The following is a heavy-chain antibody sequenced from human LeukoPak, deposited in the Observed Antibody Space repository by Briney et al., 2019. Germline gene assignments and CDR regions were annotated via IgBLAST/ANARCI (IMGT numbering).Heavy chain of an antibody. Sequence: PGGSLRLSCAASGFTFSSYGMHWVRQAPGKGLEWVSAISGSGGSTYYADSVKGRVTISRDNSKNTLYLQVNSLRSEDTAVYYCARGHGSGYTNWFDPWGQGTLVTVSS. V-gene: IGHV3-23*01. D-gene: IGHD3-10*01. J-gene: IGHJ5*02. CDR1: GFTFSSYG. CDR2: ISGSGGST. CDR3: ARGHGSGYTNWFDP.